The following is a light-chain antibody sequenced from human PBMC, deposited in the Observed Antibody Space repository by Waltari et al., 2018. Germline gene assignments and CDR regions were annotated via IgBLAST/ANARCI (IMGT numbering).Light chain of an antibody. J-gene: IGLJ1*01. CDR2: KDS. Sequence: VSPGQTARITCPGDTLPRQPASWYQQKPGQAPVLVMYKDSERPSGIPDRFSGSSSGTTVTLTIGGVHPEDEGDYYCQSANSDGTLVFGVGTTVSVL. CDR1: TLPRQP. CDR3: QSANSDGTLV. V-gene: IGLV3-25*03.